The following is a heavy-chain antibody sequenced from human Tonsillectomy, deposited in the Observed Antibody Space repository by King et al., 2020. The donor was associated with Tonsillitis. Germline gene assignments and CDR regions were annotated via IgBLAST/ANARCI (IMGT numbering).Heavy chain of an antibody. CDR3: AKDGCSGGSCYYYYYYMDV. CDR2: ISWNSGSI. CDR1: GFTFDDYA. D-gene: IGHD2-15*01. Sequence: QLVEYGGGLVQPGRSLRLSCAASGFTFDDYAMHWVRQAPGKGLEWVSGISWNSGSIGYADSVKGRFTISRDNAKNSLYLQMNSLRAEDTALYYCAKDGCSGGSCYYYYYYMDVWGKGTTVTVSS. J-gene: IGHJ6*03. V-gene: IGHV3-9*01.